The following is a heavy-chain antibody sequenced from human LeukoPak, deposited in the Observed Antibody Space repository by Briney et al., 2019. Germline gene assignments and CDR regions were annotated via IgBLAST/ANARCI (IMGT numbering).Heavy chain of an antibody. Sequence: GGSLRLSCAASGFTFSSYSVIWAPQAPGKGLEGVAYVSSSGTTTYYADSVKGRFTISRDNAKNTLYLQMNSLGAEDTAVYYCARDDWMDYWGRGTLVTVSS. CDR3: ARDDWMDY. V-gene: IGHV3-48*04. J-gene: IGHJ4*02. CDR2: VSSSGTTT. CDR1: GFTFSSYS. D-gene: IGHD2-21*01.